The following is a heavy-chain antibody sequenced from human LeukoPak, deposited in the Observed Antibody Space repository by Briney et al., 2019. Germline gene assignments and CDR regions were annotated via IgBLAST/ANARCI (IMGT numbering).Heavy chain of an antibody. V-gene: IGHV4-39*01. CDR1: GGSISSSSYY. CDR3: ARRIAARPGYYYGMDV. CDR2: IYYSGST. D-gene: IGHD6-6*01. J-gene: IGHJ6*02. Sequence: PSETLSLTCTVSGGSISSSSYYWGWVRQPPGTGLEWIGSIYYSGSTYYNPSLKSRVTISVDTSKNPFSLKLSSVTAADTAVYYCARRIAARPGYYYGMDVWGQGTTVTVSS.